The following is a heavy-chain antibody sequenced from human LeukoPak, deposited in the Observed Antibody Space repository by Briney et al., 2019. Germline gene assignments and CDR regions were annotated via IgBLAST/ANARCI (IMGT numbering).Heavy chain of an antibody. CDR3: AKDRIYAGNSFDY. CDR2: ISYDGSEK. D-gene: IGHD2/OR15-2a*01. CDR1: GFTFSSYG. V-gene: IGHV3-30*18. J-gene: IGHJ4*02. Sequence: GGSLRLSCAASGFTFSSYGMHWVRQAPGKGLEWVAVISYDGSEKYFVDSVKGRFTISRDNSKNTLYLQMNSLRAEDTAVCYCAKDRIYAGNSFDYWGQGTLVTVSS.